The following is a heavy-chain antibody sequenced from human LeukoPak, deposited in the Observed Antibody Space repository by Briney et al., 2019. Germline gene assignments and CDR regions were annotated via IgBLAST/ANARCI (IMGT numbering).Heavy chain of an antibody. D-gene: IGHD3-10*01. J-gene: IGHJ4*02. Sequence: PGGSLRLSCAASGFTFSSYNMNWARQAPGKGLEWVSSITSGSSYIYYADSVKGRFTISRDNAKNSLYLQMNSLRAEDTAVYHCARDTYGSVSPFDYWGQGTLVTVSS. V-gene: IGHV3-21*01. CDR2: ITSGSSYI. CDR3: ARDTYGSVSPFDY. CDR1: GFTFSSYN.